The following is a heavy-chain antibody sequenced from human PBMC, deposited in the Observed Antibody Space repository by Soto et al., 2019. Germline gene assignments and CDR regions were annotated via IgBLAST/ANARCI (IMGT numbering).Heavy chain of an antibody. V-gene: IGHV1-18*01. CDR2: VNPGSGYA. Sequence: EASVTVSCKASGYTFVNYDISWVRQATGQGPEWMGWVNPGSGYAGYAQKLQGRVTMTTDTSTSTAYMELRSLRSDDTAVYYCARVWIVLRYFDWFAAQYDYWGQGTLVTVSS. CDR3: ARVWIVLRYFDWFAAQYDY. D-gene: IGHD3-9*01. CDR1: GYTFVNYD. J-gene: IGHJ4*02.